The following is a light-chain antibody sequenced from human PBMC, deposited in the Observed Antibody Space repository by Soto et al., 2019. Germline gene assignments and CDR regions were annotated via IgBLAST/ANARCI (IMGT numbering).Light chain of an antibody. CDR1: QSVSSSY. J-gene: IGKJ4*01. CDR3: QQYGSSPLT. V-gene: IGKV3-20*01. Sequence: EIVLTQSPGTRSLSPWERATLSCSASQSVSSSYLAWYQQKPGQAPRLLIYGASSRATGIPDRFSGSGSGTDFTLTISRLEPEDFAVYYCQQYGSSPLTFGGGTKVDIK. CDR2: GAS.